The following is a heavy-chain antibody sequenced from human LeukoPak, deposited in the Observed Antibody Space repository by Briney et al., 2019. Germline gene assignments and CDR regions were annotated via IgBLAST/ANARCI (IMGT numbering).Heavy chain of an antibody. CDR2: IYTSGST. CDR1: GGSIGTYY. Sequence: SETLSLTCTVSGGSIGTYYWNWIRQPAGKGLEWIGRIYTSGSTNYNPSLKSRVTISVDTSKNQFSLKLSSVTAADTAVYYCARQLVIPNWFDPWGQGTLVTVSS. V-gene: IGHV4-4*07. CDR3: ARQLVIPNWFDP. D-gene: IGHD6-13*01. J-gene: IGHJ5*02.